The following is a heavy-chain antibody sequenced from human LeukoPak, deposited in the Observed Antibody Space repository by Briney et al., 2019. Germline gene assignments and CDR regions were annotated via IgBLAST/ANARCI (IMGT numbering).Heavy chain of an antibody. Sequence: ASVKVSCKASGYTFTSYYMHWVRQAPGQGLEWMGWINPNSGGTNYAQKFQGRVTMTRDTSKNQFSLKLSSVTAADTAVYYCARGGLNYYDSSDPSYWGQGTLVTVSS. V-gene: IGHV1-2*02. D-gene: IGHD3-22*01. CDR2: INPNSGGT. CDR1: GYTFTSYY. CDR3: ARGGLNYYDSSDPSY. J-gene: IGHJ4*02.